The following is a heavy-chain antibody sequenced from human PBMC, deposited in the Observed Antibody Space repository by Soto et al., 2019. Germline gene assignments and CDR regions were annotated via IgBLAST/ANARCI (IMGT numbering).Heavy chain of an antibody. Sequence: ASVKVSCKASGYTFTSYAMHWVRQAPGQRLEWMGWINAGNGNTKYSQKFQGRVTITRDTSASTAYMELSSLRSEDTAVYYCARAKVTHYDNWFDPWGQGTLVTVSS. CDR1: GYTFTSYA. V-gene: IGHV1-3*01. J-gene: IGHJ5*02. D-gene: IGHD4-17*01. CDR3: ARAKVTHYDNWFDP. CDR2: INAGNGNT.